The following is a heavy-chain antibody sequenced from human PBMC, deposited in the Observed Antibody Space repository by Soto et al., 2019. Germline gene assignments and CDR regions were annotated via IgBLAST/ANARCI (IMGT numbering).Heavy chain of an antibody. V-gene: IGHV3-30-3*01. J-gene: IGHJ3*02. CDR3: ARDGRGSSGWYVAFDI. D-gene: IGHD6-19*01. CDR1: GFTFSSYA. Sequence: GGSLRLSCAASGFTFSSYAMHWVRQAPGKGLEWVAVISYDGSNKYYADSVKGRFTISRDNSKNTLYLQMNSLRAEDTAVYYCARDGRGSSGWYVAFDIWGQGTMVTVSS. CDR2: ISYDGSNK.